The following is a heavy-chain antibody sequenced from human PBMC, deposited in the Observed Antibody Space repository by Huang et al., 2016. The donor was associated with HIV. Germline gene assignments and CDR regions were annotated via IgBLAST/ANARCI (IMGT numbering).Heavy chain of an antibody. V-gene: IGHV1-18*04. CDR1: GYSFGSYG. CDR3: VRRYGMDV. Sequence: QVQLVQAGAEVKEPGASVKVSCKASGYSFGSYGISWVRQAPGRGLEWMGWISTPNANPNYVQRFQGRVTMTTHTSTSTAYMELRSMTSDDTAVYYCVRRYGMDVWGQGTAVTVSS. J-gene: IGHJ6*02. CDR2: ISTPNANP.